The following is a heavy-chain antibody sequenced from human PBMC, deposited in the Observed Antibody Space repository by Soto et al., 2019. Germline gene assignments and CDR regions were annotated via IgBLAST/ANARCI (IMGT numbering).Heavy chain of an antibody. V-gene: IGHV3-30-3*01. Sequence: PGGSMRLSCAASVLTFSSYAMHWVRQAPGKGLEWVAVISYDGSNKYYADSVKGRFTISRDNSKNTLYLQMNSLRAEDTAVYYCARLGVVPAAMPGYFDYWGQGTLVTVSS. J-gene: IGHJ4*02. CDR2: ISYDGSNK. D-gene: IGHD2-2*01. CDR3: ARLGVVPAAMPGYFDY. CDR1: VLTFSSYA.